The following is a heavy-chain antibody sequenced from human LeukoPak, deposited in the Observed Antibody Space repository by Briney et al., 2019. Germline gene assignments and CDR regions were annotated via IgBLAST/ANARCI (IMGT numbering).Heavy chain of an antibody. CDR3: ARADYGDYVTFDY. Sequence: SETLSLTCAVSGGSISSSNWWSWVRQPPGKGLEWIGEIYHSGSTNYNPSLKSRVTISVDKSKNQFSLKLSSVTAADTAVYYCARADYGDYVTFDYWGQGTLVTVSS. J-gene: IGHJ4*02. CDR1: GGSISSSNW. CDR2: IYHSGST. D-gene: IGHD4-17*01. V-gene: IGHV4-4*02.